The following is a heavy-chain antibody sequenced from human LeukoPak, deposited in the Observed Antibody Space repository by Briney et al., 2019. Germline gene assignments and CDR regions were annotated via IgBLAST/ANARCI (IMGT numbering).Heavy chain of an antibody. CDR1: GYTFTSYD. CDR3: ARGNGYDFWSGYSLPYFDY. CDR2: MNPNSGNT. J-gene: IGHJ4*02. D-gene: IGHD3-3*01. Sequence: ASVKVSCKASGYTFTSYDINWVRQATGQGLEWMGWMNPNSGNTGYAQKFQGRVTITRNTSISTAYMELSSLRSEDTAVYYCARGNGYDFWSGYSLPYFDYWGQGTLVTVFS. V-gene: IGHV1-8*03.